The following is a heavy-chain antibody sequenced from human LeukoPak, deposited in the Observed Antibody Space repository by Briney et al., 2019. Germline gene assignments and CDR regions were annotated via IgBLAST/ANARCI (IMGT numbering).Heavy chain of an antibody. Sequence: GGALRVSCAASGFTFTDHWMNWVGPAPGRGLEGVANMNVEGSGKYYVDSVKGGFTISRDKAKNTLYLYLDSMRADETAIYYCARSLSSAVDNYWGQGNLVTVSA. CDR3: ARSLSSAVDNY. D-gene: IGHD2-2*01. J-gene: IGHJ4*02. V-gene: IGHV3-7*01. CDR1: GFTFTDHW. CDR2: MNVEGSGK.